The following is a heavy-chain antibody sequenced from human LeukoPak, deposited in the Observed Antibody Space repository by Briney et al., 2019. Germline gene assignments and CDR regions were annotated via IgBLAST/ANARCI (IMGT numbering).Heavy chain of an antibody. D-gene: IGHD4/OR15-4a*01. J-gene: IGHJ4*02. CDR2: IYSDNT. CDR3: ARRAGAYSHPYDY. Sequence: GGSLRLSCTVSGFNVSSNSMSWVRQAPGKGLEWGSFIYSDNTHYSDSVKGRFTISRDNSKNTLYLQMNSLRAEDTAVYYCARRAGAYSHPYDYWGQGTLVTVSS. CDR1: GFNVSSNS. V-gene: IGHV3-53*01.